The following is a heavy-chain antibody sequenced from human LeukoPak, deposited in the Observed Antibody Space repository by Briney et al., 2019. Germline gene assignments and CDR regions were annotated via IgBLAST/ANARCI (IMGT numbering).Heavy chain of an antibody. CDR1: DFSISSYY. CDR3: ARRTVSGSYNYFDY. V-gene: IGHV4-4*07. J-gene: IGHJ4*02. CDR2: TSTTDST. Sequence: SETLSLTCTVSDFSISSYYWSWIRQPAGKGLEWIGRTSTTDSTNYNPSLRSRVTMSVDTSKNQFSLRLSSVTAADTAVYYCARRTVSGSYNYFDYWGQGTLVTVSS. D-gene: IGHD1-26*01.